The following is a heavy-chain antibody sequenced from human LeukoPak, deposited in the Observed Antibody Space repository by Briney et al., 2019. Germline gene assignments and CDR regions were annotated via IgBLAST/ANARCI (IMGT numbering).Heavy chain of an antibody. Sequence: ASVKVSCKASGYTFTGYYMHWVRQAPGQGLEWMGWISGYNDNTNYEQKLQGRVTMTTDTSTNTAYMELRSLRSDDTAVYYCARAYSGSYFDYWGQGTLVTVSS. D-gene: IGHD1-26*01. CDR3: ARAYSGSYFDY. V-gene: IGHV1-18*04. J-gene: IGHJ4*02. CDR1: GYTFTGYY. CDR2: ISGYNDNT.